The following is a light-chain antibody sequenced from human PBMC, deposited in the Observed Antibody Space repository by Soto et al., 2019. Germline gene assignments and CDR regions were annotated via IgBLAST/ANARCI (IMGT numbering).Light chain of an antibody. CDR3: SSYTASSTLVV. CDR2: DVS. J-gene: IGLJ1*01. Sequence: QSVLTQPASVSGSPGQSITISCTGTSIEVGGYDYVSWYQQHPGKAPKLMIYDVSNRPSGVSNRISGSKSGNTASLTISGLQAEDEADYYCSSYTASSTLVVFGTGTKVTVL. CDR1: SIEVGGYDY. V-gene: IGLV2-14*01.